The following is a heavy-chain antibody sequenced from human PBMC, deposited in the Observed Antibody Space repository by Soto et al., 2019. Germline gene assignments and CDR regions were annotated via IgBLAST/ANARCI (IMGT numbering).Heavy chain of an antibody. V-gene: IGHV3-23*01. CDR2: IDYTGGYS. D-gene: IGHD6-19*01. CDR3: ASDTLVDVRISGAGHDVFDI. J-gene: IGHJ3*02. CDR1: GFTFSSYA. Sequence: GGSLGLSCAASGFTFSSYAMNWVRQAPGKGLEWVSTIDYTGGYSYYADSVKGRFTISRDNSQKTLDLQMNSLRAEDTAVYYCASDTLVDVRISGAGHDVFDIWGRGTMVIVSS.